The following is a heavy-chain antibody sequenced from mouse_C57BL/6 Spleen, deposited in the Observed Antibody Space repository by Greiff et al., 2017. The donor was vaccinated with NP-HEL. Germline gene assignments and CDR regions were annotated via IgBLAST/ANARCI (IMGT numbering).Heavy chain of an antibody. D-gene: IGHD2-1*01. J-gene: IGHJ2*01. Sequence: EVHLVESGGDLVKPGGSLKLSCAASGFTFSSYGMSWVRQTPDKRLEWVATISSGGSYTYYPDSVKGRFTISRDNAKNTLYLQMSSLKSEDTAMYYCARRNGADYWGQGTTLTVSS. CDR2: ISSGGSYT. CDR3: ARRNGADY. CDR1: GFTFSSYG. V-gene: IGHV5-6*01.